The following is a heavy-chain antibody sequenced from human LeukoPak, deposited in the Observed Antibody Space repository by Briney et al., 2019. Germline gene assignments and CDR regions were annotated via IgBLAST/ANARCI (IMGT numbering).Heavy chain of an antibody. Sequence: ASVKVSCKCSGYTFASYGISWLRQAPGQGLEWVGWVSDHSGNTKYAERVQGRASMTADTSTSTAYMELRSLRSDDTALYYCARVSCGYNCHYAMDVWGQGTTVTVSS. CDR1: GYTFASYG. J-gene: IGHJ6*02. CDR2: VSDHSGNT. V-gene: IGHV1-18*01. CDR3: ARVSCGYNCHYAMDV. D-gene: IGHD5-18*01.